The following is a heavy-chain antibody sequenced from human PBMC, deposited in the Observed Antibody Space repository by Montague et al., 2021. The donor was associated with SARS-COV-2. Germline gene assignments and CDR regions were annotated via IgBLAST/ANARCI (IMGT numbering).Heavy chain of an antibody. CDR1: GGSISSGIYY. D-gene: IGHD5-12*01. CDR3: ARAHSGRWAHLDN. CDR2: IYTSGTT. V-gene: IGHV4-61*02. Sequence: TLSLTCTVSGGSISSGIYYWSWIRQPAGKGLEWIGRIYTSGTTDYSFSLKSRVTISVDTSKNQFYLKLTSVTAADTAVYYCARAHSGRWAHLDNWGQGTLVTVSS. J-gene: IGHJ4*02.